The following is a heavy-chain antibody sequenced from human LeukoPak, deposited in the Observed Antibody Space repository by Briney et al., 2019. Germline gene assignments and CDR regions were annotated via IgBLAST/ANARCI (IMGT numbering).Heavy chain of an antibody. V-gene: IGHV1-2*02. D-gene: IGHD1-26*01. CDR3: ARDREPANWFDP. J-gene: IGHJ5*02. CDR2: INPNSGGT. CDR1: GYTFTGYY. Sequence: ASAKVSCKASGYTFTGYYMHWVRQAPGQGLEWMGWINPNSGGTNYAQKFQGRVTMARDTSISTAYMELSRLRSDDTAVYYCARDREPANWFDPWGQGTLVTVSS.